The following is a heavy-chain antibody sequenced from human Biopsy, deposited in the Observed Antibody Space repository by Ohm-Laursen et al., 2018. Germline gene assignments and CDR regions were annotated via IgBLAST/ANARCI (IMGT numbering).Heavy chain of an antibody. CDR1: GGPSTNYA. D-gene: IGHD5-24*01. Sequence: SVKVSCKASGGPSTNYAFSWVRQAPGQGLEWVGRIVPVLGHLNYAQRFQGRVSITADKSTSYAFMEQSRLGSGDTAVDYGAAGADGYYSEFDYWGPGTLVTVSS. CDR2: IVPVLGHL. CDR3: AAGADGYYSEFDY. V-gene: IGHV1-69*04. J-gene: IGHJ4*02.